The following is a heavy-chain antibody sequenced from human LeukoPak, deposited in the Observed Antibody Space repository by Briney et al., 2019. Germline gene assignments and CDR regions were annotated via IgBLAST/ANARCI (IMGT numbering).Heavy chain of an antibody. D-gene: IGHD3-10*01. Sequence: SETLSLTCTVSGGSISSGDYYWSWIRQPPGKGLEWIGYIYYSGSTYYNPSLKSRVTISVDTSKNQFSLKLNSVTAADTAVYYCARGPGITMVRGPQWVFDPWGQGTLVTVSS. CDR2: IYYSGST. V-gene: IGHV4-30-4*08. J-gene: IGHJ5*02. CDR1: GGSISSGDYY. CDR3: ARGPGITMVRGPQWVFDP.